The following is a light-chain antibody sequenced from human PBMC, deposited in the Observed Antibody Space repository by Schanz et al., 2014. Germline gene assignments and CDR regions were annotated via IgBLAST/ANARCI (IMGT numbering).Light chain of an antibody. CDR2: DTN. CDR3: LLSYTDARV. J-gene: IGLJ2*01. CDR1: TGTVTSGHY. V-gene: IGLV7-46*01. Sequence: QAVVTQEPSLTVSPGETVTLTCVSSTGTVTSGHYPFWFQQKPGQAPRTLIYDTNKKHSRTPARFSGSLLGGKAALTLSGAQPEDEADYYCLLSYTDARVFGGGTKLTVL.